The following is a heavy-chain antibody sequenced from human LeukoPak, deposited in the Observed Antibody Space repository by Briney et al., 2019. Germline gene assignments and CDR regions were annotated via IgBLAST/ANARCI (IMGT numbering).Heavy chain of an antibody. V-gene: IGHV4-59*01. CDR2: IYYSGST. Sequence: SETLSLTCTVSGGSISSYYWSWIRQPPGKGLEWIGYIYYSGSTNYNPSLKSRVTISVDTSKNQFSLKLSSVTAADTAVYYCARVRHEYSGSSGYYYYGMDVWGQGTTVTVSS. J-gene: IGHJ6*02. CDR3: ARVRHEYSGSSGYYYYGMDV. CDR1: GGSISSYY. D-gene: IGHD6-6*01.